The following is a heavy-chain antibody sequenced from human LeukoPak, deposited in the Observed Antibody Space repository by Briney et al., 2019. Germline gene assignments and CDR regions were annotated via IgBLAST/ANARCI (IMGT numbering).Heavy chain of an antibody. V-gene: IGHV6-1*01. CDR3: ARVGNSSAWYFDY. CDR1: GDSVSSNSAA. Sequence: SQTLPLTCAISGDSVSSNSAAWNWIRQSPSRGLEWLGRTYYRYKWYNDYVVSVKGRVTINPDTSKNQFSLQLNSVTPEDTAVYYCARVGNSSAWYFDYWGQGTLVTVSS. D-gene: IGHD6-19*01. J-gene: IGHJ4*02. CDR2: TYYRYKWYN.